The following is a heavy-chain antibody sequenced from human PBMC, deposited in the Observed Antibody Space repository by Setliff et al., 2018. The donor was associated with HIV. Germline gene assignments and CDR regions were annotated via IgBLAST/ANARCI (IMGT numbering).Heavy chain of an antibody. CDR1: GFSFSNYA. CDR2: ISYDGSNK. J-gene: IGHJ4*02. D-gene: IGHD6-13*01. V-gene: IGHV3-30*18. CDR3: AKAAAGRVADY. Sequence: GGSLRLSCAASGFSFSNYAMGWVRQAPGKGLEWVAVISYDGSNKYYADSVKGRFTISRDNSKNTLYLQMNSLRAEDTAVYYCAKAAAGRVADYWGQGTLVTVSS.